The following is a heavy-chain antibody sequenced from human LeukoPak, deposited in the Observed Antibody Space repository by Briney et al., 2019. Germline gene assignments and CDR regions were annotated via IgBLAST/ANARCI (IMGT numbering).Heavy chain of an antibody. V-gene: IGHV3-23*01. CDR3: AKFVGRPYYYGMDV. D-gene: IGHD2-15*01. Sequence: GGSLRLSCAASGFTFSSYAMSWVRQAPGKGLEWVSATSGSGGSTYCADSVKGRFTISRDNSKNTLYLQMNSLRAEDTAVYYCAKFVGRPYYYGMDVWGQGTTVTVSS. CDR2: TSGSGGST. CDR1: GFTFSSYA. J-gene: IGHJ6*02.